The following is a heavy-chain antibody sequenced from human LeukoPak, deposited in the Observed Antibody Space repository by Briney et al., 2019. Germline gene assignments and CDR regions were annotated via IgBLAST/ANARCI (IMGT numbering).Heavy chain of an antibody. Sequence: GGSLRLSCAASGFTFNNYAIHWVRQAPGKGLKGVAIISFDGGNKYYADSVKGRFTISRDNSKNTLYLQMNSLRAEDTAVYYCARDGIVGSPLFKFDYWGQGTLVTVSS. V-gene: IGHV3-30-3*01. J-gene: IGHJ4*02. CDR2: ISFDGGNK. CDR1: GFTFNNYA. D-gene: IGHD1-26*01. CDR3: ARDGIVGSPLFKFDY.